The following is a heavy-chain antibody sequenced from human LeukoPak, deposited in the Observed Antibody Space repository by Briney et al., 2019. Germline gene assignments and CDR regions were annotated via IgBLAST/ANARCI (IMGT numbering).Heavy chain of an antibody. D-gene: IGHD1-26*01. CDR2: IYVGDSDT. J-gene: IGHJ4*02. CDR3: ARRQAGATVDY. Sequence: GESLKISCKCSGYSFTSHWIGWVRQMPGKGLEWMGIIYVGDSDTRYSPSFQGQVTISADKSISTAYLQWSSLKASDTAMYYCARRQAGATVDYWGQGTLVTVSS. V-gene: IGHV5-51*01. CDR1: GYSFTSHW.